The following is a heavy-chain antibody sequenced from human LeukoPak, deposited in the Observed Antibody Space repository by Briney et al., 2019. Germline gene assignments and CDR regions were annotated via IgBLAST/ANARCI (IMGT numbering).Heavy chain of an antibody. V-gene: IGHV1-18*01. CDR2: ISAYNGNT. J-gene: IGHJ4*02. CDR3: ASNVWYCSSTSCYFDY. CDR1: GYTFTSYG. D-gene: IGHD2-2*01. Sequence: ASVKVSCKASGYTFTSYGISWVRQAPGQGLEWMGWISAYNGNTNYAQKLQGRVTMTTDTSTSTAYMELRSLRSDDTAVYYCASNVWYCSSTSCYFDYWGQGTLVTVSS.